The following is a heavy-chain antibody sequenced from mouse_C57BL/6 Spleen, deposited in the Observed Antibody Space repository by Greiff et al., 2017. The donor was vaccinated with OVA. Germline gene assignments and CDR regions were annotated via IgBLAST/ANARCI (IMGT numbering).Heavy chain of an antibody. D-gene: IGHD1-1*01. CDR1: GYTFTSYW. J-gene: IGHJ3*01. CDR3: APSTVVEGGFAY. CDR2: IDPSDSYT. Sequence: QVQLQQSGAELVKPGASVKLSCKASGYTFTSYWMQWVKQRPGQGLEWIGEIDPSDSYTNYNQKFKGKATLTVDTSSSTAYMQLSSLTSEDSAVYYCAPSTVVEGGFAYWGQGTLVTVSA. V-gene: IGHV1-50*01.